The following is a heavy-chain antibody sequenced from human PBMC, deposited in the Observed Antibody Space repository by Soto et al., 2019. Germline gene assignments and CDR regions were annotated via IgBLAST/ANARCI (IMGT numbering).Heavy chain of an antibody. D-gene: IGHD2-2*01. Sequence: GGSLRLSCAASGFTFSSYSMNWVHQAPGKGLEWVSYISSSSTIYYADSVKGRFTISRDNSKNTLYLQMSSLRAEDTAVYYCVKARLGYCSSTSCYGMDVWGQGTTVTVSS. CDR2: ISSSSTI. V-gene: IGHV3-48*01. CDR1: GFTFSSYS. CDR3: VKARLGYCSSTSCYGMDV. J-gene: IGHJ6*02.